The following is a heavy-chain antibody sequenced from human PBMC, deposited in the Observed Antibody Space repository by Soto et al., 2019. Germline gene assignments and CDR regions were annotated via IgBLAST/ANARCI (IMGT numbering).Heavy chain of an antibody. CDR3: ASNYAYAEGYYFYGIDV. CDR1: GFTFRNYW. CDR2: VNSDGDTT. D-gene: IGHD3-16*01. V-gene: IGHV3-74*01. J-gene: IGHJ6*02. Sequence: GGSLRLSCAASGFTFRNYWMHWVRQAPGKGLVWVSRVNSDGDTTYYADSVKGRFTISRDNAKNTLHLQMNSLGAEDTAVYYCASNYAYAEGYYFYGIDVWGQGTTVTVPS.